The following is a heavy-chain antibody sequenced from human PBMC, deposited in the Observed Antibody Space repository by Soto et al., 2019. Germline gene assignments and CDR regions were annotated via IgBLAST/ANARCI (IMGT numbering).Heavy chain of an antibody. D-gene: IGHD6-13*01. CDR1: GFTFSSYG. J-gene: IGHJ6*02. CDR3: ASIPIAAAGTVGSHDYYGMVV. CDR2: ISYDGSNK. V-gene: IGHV3-30*03. Sequence: GGSLRLSCAASGFTFSSYGMHWVRQAPGKGLEWVAVISYDGSNKYYADSVKGRFTISRDNSKNTLYLQMNSLRAEDTAVYYCASIPIAAAGTVGSHDYYGMVVCCQAPTFSVPS.